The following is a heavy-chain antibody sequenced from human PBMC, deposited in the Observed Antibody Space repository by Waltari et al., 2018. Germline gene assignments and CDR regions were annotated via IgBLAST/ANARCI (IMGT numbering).Heavy chain of an antibody. CDR1: GFTFSSYG. J-gene: IGHJ4*02. Sequence: QVQLVESGGGVVQPGRSLRLSCAASGFTFSSYGMHWVRQAPGKGLEWVAVRWYDGSNKYYADSVKGRFTISRDNSKNTLYLQMNSLRAEDTAVYYCAAGMVYYAIDYWGQGTLVTVSS. CDR2: RWYDGSNK. V-gene: IGHV3-33*01. D-gene: IGHD2-8*01. CDR3: AAGMVYYAIDY.